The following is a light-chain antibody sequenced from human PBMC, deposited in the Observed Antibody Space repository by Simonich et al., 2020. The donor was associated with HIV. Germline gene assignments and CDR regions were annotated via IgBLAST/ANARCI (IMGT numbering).Light chain of an antibody. CDR3: AAWDDSLKGFYV. J-gene: IGLJ1*01. V-gene: IGLV1-44*01. CDR1: SSNVGTNT. Sequence: QSVLTQPPSASGTPGKRVTISCSGSSSNVGTNTVNCSQPLPGTAPKLVIYSNKQRPSGVPDRFSGSKSGTSASLAISGLQSEDEADYYCAAWDDSLKGFYVFGTGTKVTVL. CDR2: SNK.